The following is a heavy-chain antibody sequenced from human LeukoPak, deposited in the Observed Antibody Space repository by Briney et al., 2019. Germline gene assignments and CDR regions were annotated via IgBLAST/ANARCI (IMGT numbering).Heavy chain of an antibody. Sequence: ASVKVSCKASGYTFTDYCVHWVRQAPGQGLEWMGWIIPSSGGANYAQNFQGRVTMTRDTSIATAYMELSRLRSDDTAVYYCARDENPYYYYGMDVWAKGPRSPSP. V-gene: IGHV1-2*02. CDR2: IIPSSGGA. CDR1: GYTFTDYC. CDR3: ARDENPYYYYGMDV. J-gene: IGHJ6*02.